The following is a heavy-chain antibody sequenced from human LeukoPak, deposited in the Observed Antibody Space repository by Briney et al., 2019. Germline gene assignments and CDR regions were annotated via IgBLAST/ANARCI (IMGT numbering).Heavy chain of an antibody. V-gene: IGHV3-9*01. D-gene: IGHD2-15*01. J-gene: IGHJ4*02. CDR1: GFTFDDYA. Sequence: FLRLSCAASGFTFDDYAMHWVRQALGKGLEWVSGITWNCGSIGYADSVKGRFTISRDNAKNSLYLQMNSLRAEDTALYYCAKKGTAATLDYWGQGTLVTVSS. CDR2: ITWNCGSI. CDR3: AKKGTAATLDY.